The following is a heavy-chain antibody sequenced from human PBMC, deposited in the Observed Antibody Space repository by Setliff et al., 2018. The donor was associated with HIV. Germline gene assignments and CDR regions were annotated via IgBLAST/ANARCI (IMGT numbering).Heavy chain of an antibody. CDR3: ASSLGSRGAFDI. Sequence: GASVKVSCAASGFTFSSYSMNWVRQAPGKGLEWVSYISSSSSTIYYADSVKGRFTISRDNAKNSLYLQMNSLRAEDTAVYYCASSLGSRGAFDIWGQGTMVTVS. V-gene: IGHV3-48*01. CDR1: GFTFSSYS. J-gene: IGHJ3*02. CDR2: ISSSSSTI. D-gene: IGHD7-27*01.